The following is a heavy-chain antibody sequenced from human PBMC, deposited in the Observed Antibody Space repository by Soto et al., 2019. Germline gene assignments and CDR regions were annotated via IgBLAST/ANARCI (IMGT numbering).Heavy chain of an antibody. Sequence: PSETLSLTCAVSGASISHGGYSWSWIRQPPGKGLEWIGYIYHSGSTHYNPSLKSRVTISVDRSKNQFSLKLSSVTAADTAVYYCARVIGSWGQGTLVTVSS. CDR2: IYHSGST. D-gene: IGHD3-16*01. V-gene: IGHV4-30-2*01. J-gene: IGHJ5*02. CDR1: GASISHGGYS. CDR3: ARVIGS.